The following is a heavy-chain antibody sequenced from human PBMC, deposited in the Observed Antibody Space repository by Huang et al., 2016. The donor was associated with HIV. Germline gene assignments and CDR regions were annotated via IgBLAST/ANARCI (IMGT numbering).Heavy chain of an antibody. J-gene: IGHJ4*02. CDR1: GDFISSTNYY. Sequence: QLQLQESGPGQVKPSETLSLTCTVSGDFISSTNYYWGWIRQSPGKGLEWVESVYQSGSTNYNPSLKSRVTLSVDTSRNQFSLRLNSVTAADTAVYYCASQHIGAAATWFWGRGTQVAVSS. D-gene: IGHD6-13*01. CDR2: VYQSGST. V-gene: IGHV4-39*01. CDR3: ASQHIGAAATWF.